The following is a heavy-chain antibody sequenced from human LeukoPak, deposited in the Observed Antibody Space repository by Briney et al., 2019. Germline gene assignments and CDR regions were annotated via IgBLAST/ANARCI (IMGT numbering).Heavy chain of an antibody. CDR1: GFXFSSYA. Sequence: GGSLRLSCAASGFXFSSYAMSWVRQAPGKGLEWISAISGSGGSTYYADSVKGRFTISRDNSKNTLYLQMNSLRAEDTAVYYCAKDMYYDSSGYLDYWGQGTLVTVSS. V-gene: IGHV3-23*01. CDR3: AKDMYYDSSGYLDY. J-gene: IGHJ4*02. D-gene: IGHD3-22*01. CDR2: ISGSGGST.